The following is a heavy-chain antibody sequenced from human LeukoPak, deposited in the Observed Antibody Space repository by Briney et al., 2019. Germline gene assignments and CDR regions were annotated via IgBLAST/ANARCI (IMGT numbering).Heavy chain of an antibody. V-gene: IGHV3-48*01. D-gene: IGHD3-16*01. CDR3: AKDLEYYDYVA. J-gene: IGHJ5*02. CDR2: ISSSRRTI. CDR1: GFTFSTYN. Sequence: PGGSLRLSCGASGFTFSTYNINWVRQAPGKGLEWVSYISSSRRTISYADSVKGRFTISRDNAKNSLYLQMNSLRAEDTAVYYCAKDLEYYDYVAWGQGTLVTVSS.